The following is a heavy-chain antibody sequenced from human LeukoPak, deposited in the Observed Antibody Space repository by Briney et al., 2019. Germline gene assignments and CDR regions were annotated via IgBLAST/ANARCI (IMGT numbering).Heavy chain of an antibody. J-gene: IGHJ6*03. D-gene: IGHD2-15*01. CDR2: IYYSGST. V-gene: IGHV4-61*01. CDR3: ARVVAATDYYYYYMDA. CDR1: GGSVSSGSYY. Sequence: SETLSLTCTVSGGSVSSGSYYWSWIRQPPGKGLEWIGYIYYSGSTNYNPSLKSRVTISVDTSKNQFSLKLSSVTAADTAVYYCARVVAATDYYYYYMDAWGKGTTVTVSS.